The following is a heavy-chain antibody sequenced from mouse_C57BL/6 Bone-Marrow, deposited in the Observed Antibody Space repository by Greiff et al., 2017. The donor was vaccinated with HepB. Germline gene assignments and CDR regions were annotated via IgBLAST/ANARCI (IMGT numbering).Heavy chain of an antibody. CDR2: IWWDDDK. V-gene: IGHV8-8*01. CDR3: ARIERRYGNYVGAMDY. Sequence: QVTLKESGPGILQPSQTLSLTCSFSGFSLSTFGMGVGWIRQPSGKGLEWLAHIWWDDDKYYNPALKSRLTISKDTSKNQVFLKIANVDTADTATYYCARIERRYGNYVGAMDYWGQGTSVTVSS. CDR1: GFSLSTFGMG. J-gene: IGHJ4*01. D-gene: IGHD2-1*01.